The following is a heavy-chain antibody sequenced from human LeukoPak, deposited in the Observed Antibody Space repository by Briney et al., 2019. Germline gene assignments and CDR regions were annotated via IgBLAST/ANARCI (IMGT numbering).Heavy chain of an antibody. Sequence: SETLSLTCAVYGGSFSGYYWSWIRQPPGKGLEWIGEINHSGSTNYNPSLKSRVTISVDTSKNQFSLKLSSVTAADTAVYYCARGGIEDRYCSGGSCYFDYWGQGTLVTVSS. J-gene: IGHJ4*02. CDR1: GGSFSGYY. CDR3: ARGGIEDRYCSGGSCYFDY. D-gene: IGHD2-15*01. CDR2: INHSGST. V-gene: IGHV4-34*01.